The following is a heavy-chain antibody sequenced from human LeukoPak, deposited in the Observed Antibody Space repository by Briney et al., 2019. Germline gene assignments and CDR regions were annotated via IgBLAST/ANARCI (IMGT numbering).Heavy chain of an antibody. Sequence: ASVKVSCKASGYTFTGYYMHWVRQAPGQGLEWMGWINPNSGGTNYAQKFQGRVSMTRDMSISTAYMHLSRLRSADTAVYYCARSPHILTGENFDYWGQGTLLTVSS. CDR2: INPNSGGT. V-gene: IGHV1-2*02. J-gene: IGHJ4*02. CDR1: GYTFTGYY. D-gene: IGHD3-9*01. CDR3: ARSPHILTGENFDY.